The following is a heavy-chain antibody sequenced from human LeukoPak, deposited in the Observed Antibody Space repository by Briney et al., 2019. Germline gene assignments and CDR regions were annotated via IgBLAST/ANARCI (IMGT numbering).Heavy chain of an antibody. CDR2: ISADSATT. J-gene: IGHJ4*02. CDR1: GFTFTSYA. V-gene: IGHV3-23*01. D-gene: IGHD3-10*01. CDR3: ARKSASGNYPLDY. Sequence: GGTLRLSCAASGFTFTSYAMSWVRQAPGKGLEWVSVISADSATTFYADSVKGRFTISRDNAKNTVFLQMSSLRAEDTALYYCARKSASGNYPLDYWGQGTLVTVSS.